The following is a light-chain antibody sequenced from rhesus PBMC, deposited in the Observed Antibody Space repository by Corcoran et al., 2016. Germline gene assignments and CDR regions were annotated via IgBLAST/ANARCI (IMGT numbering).Light chain of an antibody. V-gene: IGKV1-33*02. J-gene: IGKJ3*01. CDR1: QDISNS. CDR3: QQGYTTPFT. CDR2: AVS. Sequence: DIQMSQSPSSLSASVGYKVTITCRASQDISNSLAWYQQKPGKAPKLLRYAVSTLEAGVPSRFSGSRSGPDFTLPINSLQPEDFATYFSQQGYTTPFTFGPGAKLDIK.